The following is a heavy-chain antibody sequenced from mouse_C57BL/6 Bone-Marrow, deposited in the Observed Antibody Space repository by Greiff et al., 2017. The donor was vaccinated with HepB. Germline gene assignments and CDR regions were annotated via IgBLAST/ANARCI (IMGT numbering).Heavy chain of an antibody. CDR3: ARGYPFDD. Sequence: QVQLQQSGPGLVQPSQSLSITCTVSGFSLTSYGVHWVRQSPGTGLEWLGVIWSGGSTDYNAAIISRLSISKDNSKSQVFFKMNSLQADDTAIYYCARGYPFDDWGQGTTLTGSS. CDR1: GFSLTSYG. V-gene: IGHV2-2*01. J-gene: IGHJ2*01. CDR2: IWSGGST. D-gene: IGHD1-2*01.